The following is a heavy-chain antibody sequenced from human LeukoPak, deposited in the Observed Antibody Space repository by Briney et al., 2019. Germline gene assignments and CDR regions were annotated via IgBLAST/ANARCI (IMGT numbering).Heavy chain of an antibody. CDR3: AKGTYYFDY. Sequence: GGSLRPSCAASGFTFSSYAMSWVRQAPGKGLEWVSAISGSGGSTYYADSVRGRFTISRGNSKNTLYLQMNSLRAEDTAVYYCAKGTYYFDYWGQGTLVTVSS. V-gene: IGHV3-23*01. CDR1: GFTFSSYA. CDR2: ISGSGGST. J-gene: IGHJ4*02.